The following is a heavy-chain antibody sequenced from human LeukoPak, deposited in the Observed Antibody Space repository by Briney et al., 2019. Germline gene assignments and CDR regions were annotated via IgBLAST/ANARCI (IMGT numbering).Heavy chain of an antibody. D-gene: IGHD6-19*01. Sequence: GGSLRLSCAASGFTFSDYNMSWIRQAPGKGLEWVSYISSSGSTIYYADSVKGRFTISRDNAKNSLYLQMNSLRAEDTAVYYCASSNKQWLDLDYWGQGTLVTVSS. J-gene: IGHJ4*02. V-gene: IGHV3-11*01. CDR2: ISSSGSTI. CDR1: GFTFSDYN. CDR3: ASSNKQWLDLDY.